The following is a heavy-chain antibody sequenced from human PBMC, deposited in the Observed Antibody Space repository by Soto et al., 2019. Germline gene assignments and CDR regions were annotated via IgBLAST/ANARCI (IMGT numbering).Heavy chain of an antibody. CDR2: IYHSGST. J-gene: IGHJ4*02. D-gene: IGHD6-19*01. Sequence: YCRWIRKRPGKGLEWIGSIYHSGSTYYNPSLKSRVTISVDTSKNQFSLKLSSVTAADTAVYYCERDPSFRGWHGTGFDYWCQGTLV. CDR1: Y. V-gene: IGHV4-38-2*02. CDR3: ERDPSFRGWHGTGFDY.